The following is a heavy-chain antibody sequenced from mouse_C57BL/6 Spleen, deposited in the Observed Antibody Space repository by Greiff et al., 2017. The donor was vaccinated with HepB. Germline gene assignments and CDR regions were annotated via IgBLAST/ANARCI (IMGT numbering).Heavy chain of an antibody. CDR1: GYTFTSYW. Sequence: QVQLKQPGAELVKPGASVKLSCKASGYTFTSYWMHWVKQRPGQGLEWIGMIHPNSSSTNYNEKFKSKATLTVDKSSSTAYMQLSSLTSEDSAVYYCARSLRSSWFAYWGQGTLVTVSA. J-gene: IGHJ3*01. V-gene: IGHV1-64*01. CDR3: ARSLRSSWFAY. CDR2: IHPNSSST. D-gene: IGHD1-1*01.